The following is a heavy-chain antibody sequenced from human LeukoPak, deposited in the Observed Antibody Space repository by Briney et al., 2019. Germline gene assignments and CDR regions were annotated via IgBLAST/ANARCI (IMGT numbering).Heavy chain of an antibody. CDR1: GYTFTSYG. Sequence: SVKVSCKASGYTFTSYGISWVRQAPGQGLEWMGVFIPVLGTANSTQNFQDRVSITADISTHTVYMELSSLKSEDTAVYFCAGIPVFGVVLHQEPVWGKGTTVTVSS. V-gene: IGHV1-69*10. CDR3: AGIPVFGVVLHQEPV. D-gene: IGHD3-3*01. J-gene: IGHJ6*04. CDR2: FIPVLGTA.